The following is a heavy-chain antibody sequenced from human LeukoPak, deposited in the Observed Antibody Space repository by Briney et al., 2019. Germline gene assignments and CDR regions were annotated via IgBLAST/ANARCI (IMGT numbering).Heavy chain of an antibody. Sequence: GGSLRLSCAASEFSFSSHSMNWVRQAPGKGLEWVSYISSSSSTIYYADSVKGRFTISRDNAKNSLYLQMNSLRAEDTAVYYCARDPYSSGWYPIDYYYYGMDVWGQGTTVTVSS. CDR1: EFSFSSHS. D-gene: IGHD6-19*01. CDR2: ISSSSSTI. CDR3: ARDPYSSGWYPIDYYYYGMDV. J-gene: IGHJ6*02. V-gene: IGHV3-48*01.